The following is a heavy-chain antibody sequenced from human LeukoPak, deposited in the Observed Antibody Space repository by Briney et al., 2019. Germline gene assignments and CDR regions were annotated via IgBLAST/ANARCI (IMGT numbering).Heavy chain of an antibody. Sequence: GGSLRLSCAASGFTFSSYAMHWVRQAPGKGLEWVAVISYDGSNKYYADSVKGRFTISRDNSKNTLYLQMNSLRAEDTAVYYCAKDRYSSGWYLLNYWGQGTLVTVSS. CDR2: ISYDGSNK. J-gene: IGHJ4*02. CDR1: GFTFSSYA. V-gene: IGHV3-30-3*01. CDR3: AKDRYSSGWYLLNY. D-gene: IGHD6-19*01.